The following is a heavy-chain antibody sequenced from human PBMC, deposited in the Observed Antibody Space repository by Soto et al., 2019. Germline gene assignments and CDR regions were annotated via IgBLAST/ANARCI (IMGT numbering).Heavy chain of an antibody. D-gene: IGHD3-10*01. CDR3: AKVSRFPGGLRSLF. J-gene: IGHJ4*02. CDR1: GFTFSTYA. V-gene: IGHV3-23*01. CDR2: ISGSSGGST. Sequence: EVQLLESGGTLVQPGGSLRLSCAASGFTFSTYAMNWVRQAPGKGLEWVSYISGSSGGSTYYADSVKGRCTISSDNSKNTLFLQMHSLRVEDTAVYYCAKVSRFPGGLRSLFWGQGSLVTVSS.